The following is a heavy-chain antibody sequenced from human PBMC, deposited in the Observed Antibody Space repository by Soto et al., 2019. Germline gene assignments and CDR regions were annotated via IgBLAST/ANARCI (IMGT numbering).Heavy chain of an antibody. CDR3: ARDPNSNYGENWFDS. V-gene: IGHV1-18*04. Sequence: ASVKFSCKASGYTFTSYGISWVRQAPGQGLEWMGWISAYNGNTNYAQKLQGRVTMTTDTSTSTAYTELRSLRSEDTAVYYCARDPNSNYGENWFDSWGQGTLVTVSS. D-gene: IGHD1-7*01. J-gene: IGHJ5*01. CDR1: GYTFTSYG. CDR2: ISAYNGNT.